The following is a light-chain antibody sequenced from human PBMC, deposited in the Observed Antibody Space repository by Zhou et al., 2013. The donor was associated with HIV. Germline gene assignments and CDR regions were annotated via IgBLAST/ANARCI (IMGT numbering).Light chain of an antibody. CDR2: GAS. Sequence: EIVLTQSPGTLSLSPGERATLSCRASQSVTADYLAWYQQKPGQAPRLLVYGASSRVTGIPDRFSGSGSGTDFTLTISRLEPEDFAVYYCQQYGSSPITFGQGTRLEIK. CDR1: QSVTADY. V-gene: IGKV3-20*01. CDR3: QQYGSSPIT. J-gene: IGKJ5*01.